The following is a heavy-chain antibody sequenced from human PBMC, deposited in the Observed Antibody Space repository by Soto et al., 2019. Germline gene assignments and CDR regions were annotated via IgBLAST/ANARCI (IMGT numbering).Heavy chain of an antibody. CDR1: GVTYNTFA. V-gene: IGHV1-69*10. CDR3: VGAPKGYFAY. Sequence: SVKVSCKASGVTYNTFAVSWVRQAPGQGLEWMGGIIPVLGPAFYAQKFQGRVTITADKSTSTAYLELTSLRSEDTAVYYCVGAPKGYFAYWGRGTRVPVSA. CDR2: IIPVLGPA. J-gene: IGHJ4*02.